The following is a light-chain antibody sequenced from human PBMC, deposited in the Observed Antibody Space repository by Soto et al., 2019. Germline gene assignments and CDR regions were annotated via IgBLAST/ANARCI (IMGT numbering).Light chain of an antibody. J-gene: IGKJ2*01. CDR1: QSVLYSSNNKNY. Sequence: DIVMTQSPDSLAVSLGERATINCKSSQSVLYSSNNKNYLAWYQQKPGQSPKLLIYWASTRESGVPDRFSGSGSGTDFTLTISSLQAEDVAVYYCQQYDTSIWAYTFGQGTKVDIK. V-gene: IGKV4-1*01. CDR2: WAS. CDR3: QQYDTSIWAYT.